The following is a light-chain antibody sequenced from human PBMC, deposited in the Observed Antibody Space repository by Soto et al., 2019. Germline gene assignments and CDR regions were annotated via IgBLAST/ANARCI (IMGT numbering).Light chain of an antibody. J-gene: IGKJ4*01. Sequence: EIVLTQSPDTLSLSPGERATLSCRASQSVSTNSLAWYQQRPGQAPRPLIYGASSRATGTPDRFSGSGSGTDFTLIISRLEPEDFEVYYCQEYGSSDLNFGGGTKVDIX. CDR3: QEYGSSDLN. CDR2: GAS. CDR1: QSVSTNS. V-gene: IGKV3-20*01.